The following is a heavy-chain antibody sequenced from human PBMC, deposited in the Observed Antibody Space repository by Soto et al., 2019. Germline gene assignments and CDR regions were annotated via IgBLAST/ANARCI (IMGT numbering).Heavy chain of an antibody. CDR2: VHYTGST. CDR3: ASSIAKDWLSFAIDY. D-gene: IGHD3-9*01. V-gene: IGHV4-59*01. CDR1: GGSISGYY. Sequence: SETLSLTCTVSGGSISGYYWTWIRQSPGKGLEWLGHVHYTGSTNYNPSLKSRASILLDTSKKEFSLRLTSVTAADTAVYFCASSIAKDWLSFAIDYWGRGTLVTVSS. J-gene: IGHJ4*02.